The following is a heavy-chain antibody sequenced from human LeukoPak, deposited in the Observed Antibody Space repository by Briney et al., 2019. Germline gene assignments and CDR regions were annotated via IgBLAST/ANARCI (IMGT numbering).Heavy chain of an antibody. V-gene: IGHV7-4-1*02. J-gene: IGHJ4*02. Sequence: ASVKVSCKASGYTFTAYYLHWVRQAPGQGLEWMGWINTNTGNPAFAQGFTGRFVFSLDASVSTAYLQISSLKAEDTAVYYCARVHGDYNDPFDYWGQGTLVTVSS. CDR3: ARVHGDYNDPFDY. D-gene: IGHD4-17*01. CDR1: GYTFTAYY. CDR2: INTNTGNP.